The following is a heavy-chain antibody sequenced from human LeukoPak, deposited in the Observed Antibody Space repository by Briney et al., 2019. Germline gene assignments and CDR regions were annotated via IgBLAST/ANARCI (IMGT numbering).Heavy chain of an antibody. CDR2: INPNSGGT. V-gene: IGHV1-2*02. Sequence: ASVKVSCKASGYTFTGYYMHWVRQAPGQGLERMGWINPNSGGTNYAQKFQGRVTMTRDTSISTAYMELSRLRSDDTAVYYCARDRYGSAALWFDPWGQGTLVTVSS. CDR1: GYTFTGYY. D-gene: IGHD6-13*01. J-gene: IGHJ5*02. CDR3: ARDRYGSAALWFDP.